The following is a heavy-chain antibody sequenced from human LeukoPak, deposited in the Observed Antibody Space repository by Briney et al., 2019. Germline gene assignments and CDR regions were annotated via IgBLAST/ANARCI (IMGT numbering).Heavy chain of an antibody. D-gene: IGHD2-2*01. CDR3: ARGNQQLPRSTPDY. CDR2: IKTDGSTT. J-gene: IGHJ4*02. Sequence: PGGSLRLSCAVSGFTFGSSWMHWVRQAPGKGLVWVSHIKTDGSTTAYADSVKGRFTISRDNAKNTLYLQMNSLRAEDTGVYYCARGNQQLPRSTPDYWGQGTLATVSS. V-gene: IGHV3-74*01. CDR1: GFTFGSSW.